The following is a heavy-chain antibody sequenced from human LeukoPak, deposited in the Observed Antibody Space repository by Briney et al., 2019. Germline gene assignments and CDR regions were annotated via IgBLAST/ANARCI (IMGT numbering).Heavy chain of an antibody. CDR2: ISSSGSTI. J-gene: IGHJ4*02. CDR1: GFTFSSYW. Sequence: GGSLRLSCAASGFTFSSYWMSWVRQAPGKGLEWVSYISSSGSTIYYADSVKGRFTISRDNAKNSLYLQMNSLRAEDTAVYYCAREALRALPYWGQGTLVTVSS. CDR3: AREALRALPY. V-gene: IGHV3-48*04. D-gene: IGHD4/OR15-4a*01.